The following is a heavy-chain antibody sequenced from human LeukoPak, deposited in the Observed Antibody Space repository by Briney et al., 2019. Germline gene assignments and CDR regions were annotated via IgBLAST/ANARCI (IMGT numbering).Heavy chain of an antibody. D-gene: IGHD6-19*01. J-gene: IGHJ4*02. CDR3: ASSKGGSGLYYFDY. V-gene: IGHV4-59*12. Sequence: SETLSLTCTVSGGSISSYYWSWIRQPPGKGLEWIGYIYYSGSTNYNPSLKSRATISVDRSKNQFSLKLSSVTAADTAVYYCASSKGGSGLYYFDYWGQGTLVTVSS. CDR1: GGSISSYY. CDR2: IYYSGST.